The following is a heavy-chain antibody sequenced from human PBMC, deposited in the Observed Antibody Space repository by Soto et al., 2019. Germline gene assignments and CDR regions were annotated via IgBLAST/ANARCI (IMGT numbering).Heavy chain of an antibody. J-gene: IGHJ6*02. V-gene: IGHV3-30-3*01. CDR1: GFTFNYYP. CDR2: ISFDGSNK. Sequence: QMQLVESGGGVVQPGESLGLSCAASGFTFNYYPMHWVRQTPGKGLEWVAVISFDGSNKYYADCVKGRFTISRDNSKNMLYLQMNSLRAEDAAVYYCARLPGALVAVLYIYPLDGREAMSDVDVWGQGTTVSVSS. D-gene: IGHD6-19*01. CDR3: ARLPGALVAVLYIYPLDGREAMSDVDV.